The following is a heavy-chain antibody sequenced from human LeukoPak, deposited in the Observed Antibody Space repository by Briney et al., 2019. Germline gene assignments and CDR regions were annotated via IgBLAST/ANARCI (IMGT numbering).Heavy chain of an antibody. CDR1: GFTFSSYW. Sequence: GGSLRLSCAASGFTFSSYWMSWVRQAPGKGLEWVANIKQDGSEKYYVDSVKGRFTISRDNAKNSLYLQMNSLRAEDTAVYYCARGGDGYRDAFDIWGQGTMVTVSS. V-gene: IGHV3-7*01. CDR3: ARGGDGYRDAFDI. CDR2: IKQDGSEK. D-gene: IGHD5-24*01. J-gene: IGHJ3*02.